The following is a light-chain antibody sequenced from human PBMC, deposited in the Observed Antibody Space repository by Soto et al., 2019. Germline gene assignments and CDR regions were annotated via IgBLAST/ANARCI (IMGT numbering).Light chain of an antibody. Sequence: QSVLTQPPSASGSPGQSVTISCTGTSSDVGGYNYVSWYQKHPGKAPQLMIYDVSKRPSGVPDRFSGSKSDNTASLTVSGLQSEDEADYYCSSYAGNTVIFGGGTQLTVL. CDR1: SSDVGGYNY. CDR2: DVS. J-gene: IGLJ2*01. CDR3: SSYAGNTVI. V-gene: IGLV2-8*01.